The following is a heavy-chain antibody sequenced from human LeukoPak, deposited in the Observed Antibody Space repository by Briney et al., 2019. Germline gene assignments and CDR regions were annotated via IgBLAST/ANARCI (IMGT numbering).Heavy chain of an antibody. V-gene: IGHV3-20*01. D-gene: IGHD5-18*01. CDR2: INWNGGST. CDR1: GFTFDDYG. Sequence: PGGSLRLSCAASGFTFDDYGMSWVRQAPGKGLEWVSGINWNGGSTGYADSVKGRFTISRDNAKNSLYLQMNSLRAEDTALYHCARVSSYGYDRGYYYYMDVWGKGTTVTISS. J-gene: IGHJ6*03. CDR3: ARVSSYGYDRGYYYYMDV.